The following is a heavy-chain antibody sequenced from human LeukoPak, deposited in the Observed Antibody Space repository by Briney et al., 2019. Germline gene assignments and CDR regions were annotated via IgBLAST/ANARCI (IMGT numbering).Heavy chain of an antibody. Sequence: PSETLSLTCTVSGGSISSYYWSWIRQPPGKGLEWIGYIYYSGSTNYNPSLKSRVTISVDTSKNQFSLKLSSVTAADTAVYYCARVKYSGSYYVLDYWGQGTLVTVSS. V-gene: IGHV4-59*01. J-gene: IGHJ4*02. CDR1: GGSISSYY. CDR2: IYYSGST. CDR3: ARVKYSGSYYVLDY. D-gene: IGHD1-26*01.